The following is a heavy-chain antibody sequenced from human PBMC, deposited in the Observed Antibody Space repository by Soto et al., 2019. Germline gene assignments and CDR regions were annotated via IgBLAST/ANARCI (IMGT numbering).Heavy chain of an antibody. CDR1: GGSISSGGYY. Sequence: QVQLQESGPGLVKPSQTLSLTCTVSGGSISSGGYYWSWIRQHPGKGLEWIGYIYYSGSTYYNPSLKSRVTISVDTSKNQFSLKLSSVTAADTAVYYCARTVCTNGVCFHFDYWGQGTLVTVSS. CDR2: IYYSGST. D-gene: IGHD2-8*01. CDR3: ARTVCTNGVCFHFDY. J-gene: IGHJ4*02. V-gene: IGHV4-31*03.